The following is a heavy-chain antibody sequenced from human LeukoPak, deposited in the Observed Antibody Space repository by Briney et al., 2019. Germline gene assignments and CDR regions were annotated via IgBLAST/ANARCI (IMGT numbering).Heavy chain of an antibody. CDR2: IYYSGST. J-gene: IGHJ4*02. V-gene: IGHV4-31*03. CDR1: GGSISSGDYY. Sequence: SQTLSLTCTVSGGSISSGDYYWSWIRQHPGKGLEWIGYIYYSGSTYYNPSLKSRVTISVDTSKNQFSLKLSSVTAADTAVYYCARAPGLYYYGSGEVYWGQGTLVTVSS. CDR3: ARAPGLYYYGSGEVY. D-gene: IGHD3-10*01.